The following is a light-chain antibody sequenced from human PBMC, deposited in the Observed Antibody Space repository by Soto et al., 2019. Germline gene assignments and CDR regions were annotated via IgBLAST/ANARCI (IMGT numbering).Light chain of an antibody. CDR1: QSVSSTY. J-gene: IGKJ1*01. V-gene: IGKV3-20*01. CDR2: GAS. Sequence: EIVLTHSPGTLSLSPGERATLSCRASQSVSSTYLAWYQQKPGQAPRLLIYGASNRATGIPDRFSGSGSGTDFTLTISRLEPEDFAVYYCQQYGGSRWTFGQGTRVDI. CDR3: QQYGGSRWT.